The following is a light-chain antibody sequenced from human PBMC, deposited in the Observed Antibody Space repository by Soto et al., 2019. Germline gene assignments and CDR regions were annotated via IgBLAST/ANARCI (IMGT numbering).Light chain of an antibody. CDR1: SSNIGAGYD. Sequence: QSVLTQPPSVSGAPGQRVTISCTGSSSNIGAGYDVHWYQQLPGRAPKLLIYANSNRPSGVPDRSSGSRSGTSASLAITGLQAEDEGDYSCQSYDSSLSGFYVFGSGTKVTVL. CDR2: ANS. CDR3: QSYDSSLSGFYV. J-gene: IGLJ1*01. V-gene: IGLV1-40*01.